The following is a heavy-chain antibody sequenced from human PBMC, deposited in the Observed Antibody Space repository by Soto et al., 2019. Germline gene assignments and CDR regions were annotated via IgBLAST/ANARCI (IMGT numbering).Heavy chain of an antibody. V-gene: IGHV1-18*04. Sequence: ASVKVSCKASCCTFTSYGISWVRRAPGQGVVWMGWISAYNGNTNYAQKLQGRVTMTTDTSTSTAYMELRSLRSDDTAVYYCAREGEFAEWSVYYYYGMDVWGQGTTVTVSS. CDR1: CCTFTSYG. J-gene: IGHJ6*02. CDR2: ISAYNGNT. D-gene: IGHD3-10*01. CDR3: AREGEFAEWSVYYYYGMDV.